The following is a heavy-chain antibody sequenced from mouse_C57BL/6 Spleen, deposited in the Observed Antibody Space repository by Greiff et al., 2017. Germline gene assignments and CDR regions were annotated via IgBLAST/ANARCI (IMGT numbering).Heavy chain of an antibody. CDR3: ARDHYSNYSAWFAY. V-gene: IGHV5-4*01. CDR1: GFTFSSYA. J-gene: IGHJ3*01. Sequence: EVQRVESGGGLVKPGGSLKLSCAASGFTFSSYAMSWVRQTPEKRLEWVATISDGGSYTYYPNNVKGRFTISRDNAKNNLYLQMGHLKSEDTAMYYCARDHYSNYSAWFAYWGQGTLVTVSA. CDR2: ISDGGSYT. D-gene: IGHD2-5*01.